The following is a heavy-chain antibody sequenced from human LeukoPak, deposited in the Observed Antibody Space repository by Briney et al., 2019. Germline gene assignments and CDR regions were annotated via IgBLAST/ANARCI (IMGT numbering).Heavy chain of an antibody. D-gene: IGHD4-11*01. V-gene: IGHV3-7*01. CDR3: ARDQWAYSNYGENIDY. CDR2: IKQDGSEK. CDR1: GFTFSSYW. J-gene: IGHJ4*02. Sequence: PGGSLRLSCAASGFTFSSYWMYWVRQAPGKGLEWVANIKQDGSEKYYVDSVKGRFTISRDNAKNSLYLQMNSLRAEDTAVYYCARDQWAYSNYGENIDYWGQGTLVTVSS.